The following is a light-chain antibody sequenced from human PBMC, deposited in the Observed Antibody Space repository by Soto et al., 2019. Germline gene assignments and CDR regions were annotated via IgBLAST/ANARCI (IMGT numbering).Light chain of an antibody. Sequence: EIVLTQSPATLSLSPGERATLSCRASQSVSSYLAWYQQNPGQAPRLLIYGASNRATDIPARFSGSGSGTAFTLTISSLESEDFAVYYCQQRGNWPLTFGQGTKLEIK. V-gene: IGKV3-11*01. CDR3: QQRGNWPLT. CDR2: GAS. J-gene: IGKJ2*01. CDR1: QSVSSY.